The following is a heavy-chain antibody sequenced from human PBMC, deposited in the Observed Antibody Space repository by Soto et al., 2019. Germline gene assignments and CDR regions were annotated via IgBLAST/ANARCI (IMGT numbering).Heavy chain of an antibody. CDR2: INPSGGST. CDR3: ARSSTLYYFDY. CDR1: GYTFTSYY. Sequence: QVQLVQSGAEVKKPGASVKVSCKASGYTFTSYYMHWVRQAPGQGLEWMGIINPSGGSTSYAQKFQGRVTMTRDTSTSTVYMELSSLRSEDTAVYSCARSSTLYYFDYWGQGTLVTVSS. J-gene: IGHJ4*02. V-gene: IGHV1-46*03.